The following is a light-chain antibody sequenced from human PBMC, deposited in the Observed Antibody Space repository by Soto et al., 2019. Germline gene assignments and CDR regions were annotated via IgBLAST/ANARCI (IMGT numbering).Light chain of an antibody. V-gene: IGKV4-1*01. J-gene: IGKJ1*01. CDR3: QQYYSTPWT. CDR1: QSVLYSSNNKNY. CDR2: WAS. Sequence: DIVMTQSPDSLAVSLGERATINCKSSQSVLYSSNNKNYLAWYQQKPGQPPKLLIYWASTRESGVPDRCSGSGSGTDFTLTISSLQAEEVAVYDCQQYYSTPWTFGQGTKVEIK.